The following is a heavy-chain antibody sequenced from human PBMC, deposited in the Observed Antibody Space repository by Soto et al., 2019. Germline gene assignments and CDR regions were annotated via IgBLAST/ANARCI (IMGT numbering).Heavy chain of an antibody. D-gene: IGHD1-26*01. Sequence: ASETLPLTCSVSNGSISGFYWTWIRQPPGKILEWIGYIHYSGRTDYNPSLTSRATMSVDTSKNQFSLNLKSITAADTAVYYCVRVGVGIGNHFDSWGRGTLVTVSS. J-gene: IGHJ4*02. V-gene: IGHV4-59*12. CDR2: IHYSGRT. CDR1: NGSISGFY. CDR3: VRVGVGIGNHFDS.